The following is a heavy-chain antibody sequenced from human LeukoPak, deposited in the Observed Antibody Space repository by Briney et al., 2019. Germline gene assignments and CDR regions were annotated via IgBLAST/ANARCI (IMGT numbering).Heavy chain of an antibody. CDR1: GYTFTSYG. CDR3: ARARYETRIWPKSRYDYYHYMDV. V-gene: IGHV1-18*03. Sequence: ASVTVSCKASGYTFTSYGISWVRQAPGQGLEWMGWISAYKGNTNYAQEFQDRVTITRDTSASTAYMELSSLRSEDMAVYYCARARYETRIWPKSRYDYYHYMDVWGKGTTVTVSS. D-gene: IGHD3-3*01. J-gene: IGHJ6*03. CDR2: ISAYKGNT.